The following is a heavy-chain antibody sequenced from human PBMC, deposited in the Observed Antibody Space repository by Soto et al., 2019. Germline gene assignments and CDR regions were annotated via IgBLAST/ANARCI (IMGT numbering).Heavy chain of an antibody. CDR3: ARDQDIVDLGYNWFDP. J-gene: IGHJ5*02. Sequence: QVQLVQSGAEVKKPGSSVKVSCKASGGTFSSYAISWVRQAPGQGLEWMGGIIPIFGTANYAQKFQGRVTITADESTSKAYMELSSLRSEDTAVYYCARDQDIVDLGYNWFDPWGQGTLVTVSS. CDR1: GGTFSSYA. D-gene: IGHD2-15*01. V-gene: IGHV1-69*01. CDR2: IIPIFGTA.